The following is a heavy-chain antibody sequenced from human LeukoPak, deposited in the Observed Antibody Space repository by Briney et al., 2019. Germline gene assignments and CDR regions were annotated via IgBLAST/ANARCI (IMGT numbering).Heavy chain of an antibody. D-gene: IGHD6-19*01. J-gene: IGHJ3*02. CDR1: GYTFTGYY. CDR3: ATYSSGSLWSGAFDI. V-gene: IGHV1-46*01. Sequence: ASVKVSCKASGYTFTGYYMHWVRQAPGQGLEWMGIINPSGGSTSYAQKFQGRVTMTRDMSTSTVYMELSSLRSEDTAVYYCATYSSGSLWSGAFDIWGQGTMVTVSS. CDR2: INPSGGST.